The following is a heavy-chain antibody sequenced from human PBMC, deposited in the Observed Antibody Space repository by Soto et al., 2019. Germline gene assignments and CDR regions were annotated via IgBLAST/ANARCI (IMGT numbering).Heavy chain of an antibody. CDR3: AREYYYDSSGWFDF. J-gene: IGHJ4*02. CDR2: VSYDGSSK. D-gene: IGHD3-22*01. Sequence: QVQLVESGGGVVLPGRSLRLSCAASGFTFSSNAMHWVRQAPGKGLEWVAVVSYDGSSKYYADSVRGRFTISRDNSKNTLYLQMNSLRPEDTAVYYCAREYYYDSSGWFDFWGQGTLVTISS. V-gene: IGHV3-30-3*01. CDR1: GFTFSSNA.